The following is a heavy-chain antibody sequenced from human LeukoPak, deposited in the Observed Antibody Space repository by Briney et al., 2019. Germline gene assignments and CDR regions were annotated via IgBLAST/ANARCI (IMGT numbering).Heavy chain of an antibody. Sequence: ASLKVSCKASGYTFTSYDINWVRQTPGQRLEWMGWMKPNSGNTGYAQKFQGRVTLTRNTSISTAYMELSSLRSEDTGVYYCARVRFEGYMDVWGKGTTVTISS. V-gene: IGHV1-8*03. J-gene: IGHJ6*03. CDR3: ARVRFEGYMDV. CDR2: MKPNSGNT. D-gene: IGHD3-10*01. CDR1: GYTFTSYD.